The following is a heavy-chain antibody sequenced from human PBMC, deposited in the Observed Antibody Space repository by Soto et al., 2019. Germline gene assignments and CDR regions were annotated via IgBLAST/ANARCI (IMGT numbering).Heavy chain of an antibody. CDR1: GGSFSGYY. V-gene: IGHV4-34*01. D-gene: IGHD6-13*01. J-gene: IGHJ4*02. Sequence: LSLTCAVYGGSFSGYYWSWIRQPPGKGLEWIGEVNLGGNTNYSPSLKSRVTISVDTSKNQFSLKLTSVTAADTAVYYCARGRPGYSSSWYERWSQGTLVTVSS. CDR2: VNLGGNT. CDR3: ARGRPGYSSSWYER.